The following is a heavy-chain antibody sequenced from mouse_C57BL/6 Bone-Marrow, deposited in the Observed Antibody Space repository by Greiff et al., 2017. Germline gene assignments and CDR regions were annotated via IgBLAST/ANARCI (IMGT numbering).Heavy chain of an antibody. Sequence: QVQLQQPGAELVKPGASVKMSCTASGFTFTSYWITWVKQRPGQGLEWIGDIYPGSGSTNYTAKFKSKATLTVDTSSSTAYLQLSSLTSEDSAVYCGARSAYYGNGGVFDYWGQGNNLTVSS. V-gene: IGHV1-55*01. D-gene: IGHD2-10*01. J-gene: IGHJ2*01. CDR2: IYPGSGST. CDR3: ARSAYYGNGGVFDY. CDR1: GFTFTSYW.